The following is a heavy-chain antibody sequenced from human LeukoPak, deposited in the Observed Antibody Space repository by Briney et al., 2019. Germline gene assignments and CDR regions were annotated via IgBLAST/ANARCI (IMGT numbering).Heavy chain of an antibody. CDR1: RFTFTSSA. CDR3: AALVVPASDYYYGMDV. D-gene: IGHD2-2*01. V-gene: IGHV1-58*01. J-gene: IGHJ6*02. Sequence: ASVKVSCKASRFTFTSSAVQWVRQARGQRLEWIGWIVVGSGNTNYAQKFQERVTITRDMSTSTAYMELSSLRSEDTAVYYCAALVVPASDYYYGMDVWGQGTTVTVSS. CDR2: IVVGSGNT.